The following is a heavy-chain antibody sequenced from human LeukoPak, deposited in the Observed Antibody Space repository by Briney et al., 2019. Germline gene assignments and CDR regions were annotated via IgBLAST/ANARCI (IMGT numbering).Heavy chain of an antibody. J-gene: IGHJ4*02. V-gene: IGHV3-23*01. CDR1: GFTFSRYA. D-gene: IGHD3-10*01. CDR3: AKDIGYYGSGSYSDY. Sequence: GGSLSLSCAASGFTFSRYAMSWVRQAPGKGLEWVSAISGSGGSTYYADSVKGRFTISRDNSKNTLYLQMNSRRAEDTAVYYCAKDIGYYGSGSYSDYWGQGTLVTVSS. CDR2: ISGSGGST.